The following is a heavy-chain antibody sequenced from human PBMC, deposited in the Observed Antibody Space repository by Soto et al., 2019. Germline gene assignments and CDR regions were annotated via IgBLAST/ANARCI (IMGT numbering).Heavy chain of an antibody. CDR1: GFACSSCA. Sequence: GGSLRLACAAAGFACSSCAMSCVRQTPGKGLEWVSAISGSGGSTYYADSVKGRFTISRDNSKNTLYLQMNSLRAEDTAVYYCAKDLNTMIVVVLDAFDIWGQGTMVTVSS. CDR3: AKDLNTMIVVVLDAFDI. D-gene: IGHD3-22*01. CDR2: ISGSGGST. V-gene: IGHV3-23*01. J-gene: IGHJ3*02.